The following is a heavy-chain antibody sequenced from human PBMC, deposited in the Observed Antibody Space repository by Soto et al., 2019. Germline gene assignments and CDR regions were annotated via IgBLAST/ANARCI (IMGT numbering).Heavy chain of an antibody. Sequence: GGSLRLSCAASGFTFSSYAMSWVRQAPGKGLEWVSAISGSGGSTYYADSVKGRFTISRDNSKNTLYLQMNSLRAEDTAVYYCAKAVLLWFGESHYFDYWGQGTLVTVSS. CDR2: ISGSGGST. CDR1: GFTFSSYA. J-gene: IGHJ4*02. D-gene: IGHD3-10*01. CDR3: AKAVLLWFGESHYFDY. V-gene: IGHV3-23*01.